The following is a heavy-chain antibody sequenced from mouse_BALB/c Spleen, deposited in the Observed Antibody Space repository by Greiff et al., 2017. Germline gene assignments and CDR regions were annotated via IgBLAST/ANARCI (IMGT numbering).Heavy chain of an antibody. J-gene: IGHJ4*01. CDR2: ISNGGGST. Sequence: EVNLVESGGGLVQPGGSLKLSCAASGFTFSSYTMSWVRQTPEKRLEWVAYISNGGGSTYYPDTVKGRFTISRDNAKNTLYLQMSSLKSEDTAMYYCARYDGYYYAMDYWGQGTSVTVSS. CDR1: GFTFSSYT. D-gene: IGHD2-3*01. CDR3: ARYDGYYYAMDY. V-gene: IGHV5-12-2*01.